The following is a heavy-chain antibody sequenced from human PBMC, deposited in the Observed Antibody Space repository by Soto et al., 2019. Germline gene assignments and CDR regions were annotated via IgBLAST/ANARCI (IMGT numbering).Heavy chain of an antibody. Sequence: QVQLVESGGGVVQPGRSLRLSCAASGFTFSSYGMHWVRQAPGKGLEWVAVISYDGSNKYYADSVKGRVTISRDNSKNTLNLQMNSLRAEDTAVYYCARDWDIVLVPAAMVMSYWGQGTLVTVSS. D-gene: IGHD2-2*01. V-gene: IGHV3-30*03. J-gene: IGHJ4*02. CDR2: ISYDGSNK. CDR1: GFTFSSYG. CDR3: ARDWDIVLVPAAMVMSY.